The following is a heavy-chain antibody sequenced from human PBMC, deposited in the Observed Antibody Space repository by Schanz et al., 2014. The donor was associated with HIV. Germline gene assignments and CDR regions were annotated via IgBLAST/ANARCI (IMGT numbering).Heavy chain of an antibody. CDR1: RYSFTRYG. Sequence: QVQLLQSGTEVKKPGASVKVSCKGSRYSFTRYGISWVRQAPGQGLEWMGWISAYNGNTNYAQKLQGRVTMTTDTSTSTAYMDLRSLRSDDTAVYYCARGAAEKATMTPWRYWGQGTLVTVSS. CDR2: ISAYNGNT. J-gene: IGHJ4*02. D-gene: IGHD5-12*01. V-gene: IGHV1-18*04. CDR3: ARGAAEKATMTPWRY.